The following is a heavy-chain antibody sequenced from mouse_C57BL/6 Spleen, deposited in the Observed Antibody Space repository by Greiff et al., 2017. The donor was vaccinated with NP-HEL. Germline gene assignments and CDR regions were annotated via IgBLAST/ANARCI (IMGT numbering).Heavy chain of an antibody. V-gene: IGHV5-4*01. D-gene: IGHD2-1*01. Sequence: DVKLVESGGGLVKPGGSLKLSCAASGFTFSSYAMSWVRQTPEKRLEWVATISDGGSYTYYPDNVKGRFTISRDNAKNNLYLQMSHLKSEDTAMYYCAREFYYGKSPFAYWGQGTLVTVSA. CDR3: AREFYYGKSPFAY. J-gene: IGHJ3*01. CDR1: GFTFSSYA. CDR2: ISDGGSYT.